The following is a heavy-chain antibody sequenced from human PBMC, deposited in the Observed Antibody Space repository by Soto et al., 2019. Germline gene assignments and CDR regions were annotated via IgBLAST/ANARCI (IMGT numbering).Heavy chain of an antibody. D-gene: IGHD2-15*01. CDR3: AKQHDGGAYYHFDY. CDR2: IRDDGETT. Sequence: PGGSLRLSCAASGFTFSNYAMSWVRQGPGKGLEWVSVIRDDGETTYFVDSVKGRFTISRDNSKNTVYLQMNSLRAEDTGVYYCAKQHDGGAYYHFDYWGQGTLVTVSS. J-gene: IGHJ4*02. CDR1: GFTFSNYA. V-gene: IGHV3-23*01.